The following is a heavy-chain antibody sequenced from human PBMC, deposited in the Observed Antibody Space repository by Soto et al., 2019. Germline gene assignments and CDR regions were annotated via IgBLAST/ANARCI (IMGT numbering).Heavy chain of an antibody. Sequence: PGESLKISCKGSGYSFTSYWIGWVRQMPGKGLEWMGIIYPGDSDTRYSPSFQGQVTISADKSISTAYLQWSSLKASDTAMYYCARQYVGDFWSGPRPYYFDYWGQGTLVTVSS. J-gene: IGHJ4*02. CDR1: GYSFTSYW. V-gene: IGHV5-51*01. CDR2: IYPGDSDT. D-gene: IGHD3-3*01. CDR3: ARQYVGDFWSGPRPYYFDY.